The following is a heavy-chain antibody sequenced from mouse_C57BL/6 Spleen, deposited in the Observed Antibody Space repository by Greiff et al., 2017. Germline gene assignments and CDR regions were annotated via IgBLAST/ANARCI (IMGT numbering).Heavy chain of an antibody. CDR1: GYTFTDYN. J-gene: IGHJ2*01. CDR3: ARSLYGNVYFDY. Sequence: VQLQQSGPELVKPGASVKIPCKASGYTFTDYNMDWVKQSHGKSLEWIGDINPNNGGTIYNQKFKGKATLTVDKSSSTAYMELRSLTSEDTAVYYCARSLYGNVYFDYWGQGTTLTVSS. D-gene: IGHD2-1*01. V-gene: IGHV1-18*01. CDR2: INPNNGGT.